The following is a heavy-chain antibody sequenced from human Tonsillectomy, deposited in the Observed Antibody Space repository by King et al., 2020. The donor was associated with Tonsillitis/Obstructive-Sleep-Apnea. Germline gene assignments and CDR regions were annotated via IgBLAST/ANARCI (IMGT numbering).Heavy chain of an antibody. CDR2: IYYNGST. CDR1: GGAIRSSYY. D-gene: IGHD6-13*01. J-gene: IGHJ6*03. V-gene: IGHV4-39*01. CDR3: ARLLYSSSWSHGYYYMDV. Sequence: QLQLPESGPGLVKPSETLSLSCTVSGGAIRSSYYWGWIRQPPGKGLEWIGNIYYNGSTSYNPSLKSRVTISVDTSKNQFSLKVSSVTASDTAVYYCARLLYSSSWSHGYYYMDVWGKGTTVTVSS.